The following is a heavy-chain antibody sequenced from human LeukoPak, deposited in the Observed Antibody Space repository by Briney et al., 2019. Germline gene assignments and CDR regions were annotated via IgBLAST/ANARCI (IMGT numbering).Heavy chain of an antibody. CDR1: GGSISSYY. CDR3: ARVGYSSSWYTSHYYYCGMDV. Sequence: KASETLSLTCTVSGGSISSYYWSWIRQPAGKGLEWIGRIYTSGSTNYNPSLKSRVTMSVDTSKNQFSLKLSSVTAADTAVYYCARVGYSSSWYTSHYYYCGMDVWGQGTTVTVSS. D-gene: IGHD6-13*01. V-gene: IGHV4-4*07. J-gene: IGHJ6*02. CDR2: IYTSGST.